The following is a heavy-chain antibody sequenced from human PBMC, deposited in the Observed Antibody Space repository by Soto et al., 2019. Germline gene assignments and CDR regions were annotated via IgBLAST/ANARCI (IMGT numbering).Heavy chain of an antibody. CDR3: AKEHGGADGVFDY. D-gene: IGHD4-17*01. CDR1: GFTFSSYG. V-gene: IGHV3-30*18. Sequence: GGSLRLSCAASGFTFSSYGMHWVRQAPGKGLEWVAVISYDGSNKYYADSVKGRFTISRDNSKNTLYLQMNSLRAEDTAVYYCAKEHGGADGVFDYWGQGTLVTVS. J-gene: IGHJ4*02. CDR2: ISYDGSNK.